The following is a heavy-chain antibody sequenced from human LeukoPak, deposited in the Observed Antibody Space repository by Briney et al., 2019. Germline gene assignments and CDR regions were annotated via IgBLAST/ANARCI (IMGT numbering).Heavy chain of an antibody. Sequence: GASVNVSCKASGYTFTSYDINWVRQAPGQGLELMGWMNPNSGNTGYAQKFQGRVTMTRNTSISTAYMELSSLRSEDTAVYYCARVPSMVRGVVANWFDPWGQGNLVTVSS. J-gene: IGHJ5*02. V-gene: IGHV1-8*01. D-gene: IGHD3-10*01. CDR2: MNPNSGNT. CDR1: GYTFTSYD. CDR3: ARVPSMVRGVVANWFDP.